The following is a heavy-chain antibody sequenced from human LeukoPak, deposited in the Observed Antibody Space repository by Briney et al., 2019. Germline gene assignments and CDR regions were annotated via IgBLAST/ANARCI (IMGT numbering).Heavy chain of an antibody. J-gene: IGHJ4*02. Sequence: GESLKISCKISGYRLTNNWIGWVRQVPGKGLEWMGLIYPGDSDTRYSPSFQGQVTFSVDASISTAYLQLSGLRASDTAIYYCVRFGLTSSLDYWGQGTLVSVSS. CDR1: GYRLTNNW. CDR3: VRFGLTSSLDY. D-gene: IGHD6-13*01. V-gene: IGHV5-51*01. CDR2: IYPGDSDT.